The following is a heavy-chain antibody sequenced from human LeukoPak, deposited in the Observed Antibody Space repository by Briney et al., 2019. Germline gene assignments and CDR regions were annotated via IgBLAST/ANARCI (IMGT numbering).Heavy chain of an antibody. D-gene: IGHD2-15*01. V-gene: IGHV1-8*03. J-gene: IGHJ4*02. CDR3: ARVDGSPDY. CDR2: MNTNSGNT. Sequence: HGASVKVSCKASGYTFTSLDINWVRQASGQGLEWMGWMNTNSGNTGYAQQFQGRVTITRNTSISTVYMELSSLRSEDTAVYYCARVDGSPDYWGQGALVTVSS. CDR1: GYTFTSLD.